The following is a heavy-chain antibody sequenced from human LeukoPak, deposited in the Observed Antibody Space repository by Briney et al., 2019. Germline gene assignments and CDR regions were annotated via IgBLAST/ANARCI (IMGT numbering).Heavy chain of an antibody. V-gene: IGHV3-23*01. CDR2: ISGSGGST. D-gene: IGHD2-15*01. J-gene: IGHJ4*02. CDR1: GFTFSSCA. CDR3: AKSSVRVVAATTGVDY. Sequence: GGSLRLSCAASGFTFSSCAMSWVRQAPGKGLEWVSAISGSGGSTYYADSVKGRFTISRDNSKNTPYLQMNSLRAEDTAVYYCAKSSVRVVAATTGVDYWGQGTLVTVSS.